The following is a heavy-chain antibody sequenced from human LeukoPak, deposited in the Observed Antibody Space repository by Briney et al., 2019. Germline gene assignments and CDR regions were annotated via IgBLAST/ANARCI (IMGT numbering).Heavy chain of an antibody. D-gene: IGHD3-22*01. Sequence: GASVKVSCKASGDTFTSYYMHWVRQAPGQGLEWMGIINPSGGSTSSAQKFQGRVTMTRDMSTSTVYMDLSSLRSEDTAVYYCARGRHYYDSSDYYYEGDAFDIWGQGTTVTVSS. J-gene: IGHJ3*02. CDR2: INPSGGST. CDR1: GDTFTSYY. V-gene: IGHV1-46*01. CDR3: ARGRHYYDSSDYYYEGDAFDI.